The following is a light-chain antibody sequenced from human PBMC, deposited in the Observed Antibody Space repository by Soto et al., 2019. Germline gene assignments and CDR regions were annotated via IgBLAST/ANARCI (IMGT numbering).Light chain of an antibody. Sequence: QSVLTQPPSASGSPGQSVTISCTGTSGDVGGYYYVSWYQHHPGKVPKLIIYEVTKRPSGVPDRFSGSKSGNTASLTVSGLQAEDEPDYYCMSYVGSNIFVFGTGTKVTVL. CDR3: MSYVGSNIFV. CDR2: EVT. V-gene: IGLV2-8*01. J-gene: IGLJ1*01. CDR1: SGDVGGYYY.